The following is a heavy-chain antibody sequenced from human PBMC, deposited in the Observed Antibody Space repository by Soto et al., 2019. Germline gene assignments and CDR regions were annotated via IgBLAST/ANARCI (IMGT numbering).Heavy chain of an antibody. J-gene: IGHJ5*02. V-gene: IGHV4-39*01. CDR1: GGSISISSYF. CDR2: IYYSGST. D-gene: IGHD2-21*02. CDR3: ARHPSDFWFDP. Sequence: SETLSLTCSVSGGSISISSYFWGWIRQPPGKGLEWIGSIYYSGSTYYNPSLKSRVTVSVDTSKNQFSLKLSSVTAADTAVYYCARHPSDFWFDPRGQGTLVTVSS.